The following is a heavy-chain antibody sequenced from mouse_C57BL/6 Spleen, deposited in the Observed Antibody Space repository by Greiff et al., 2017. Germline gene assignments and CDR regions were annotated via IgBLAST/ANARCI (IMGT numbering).Heavy chain of an antibody. D-gene: IGHD2-4*01. J-gene: IGHJ2*01. CDR2: INPYNGDT. V-gene: IGHV1-20*01. CDR1: GYSFTGYF. Sequence: VQLQQSGPELVKPGDSVKISCKASGYSFTGYFMNWVMQSHGKSLEWIGRINPYNGDTFYNQKFKGKATLTVDKSSSTAHMELRSLTSEDSAVYYCARDDYDGGVFDFWGQGTTLTVSS. CDR3: ARDDYDGGVFDF.